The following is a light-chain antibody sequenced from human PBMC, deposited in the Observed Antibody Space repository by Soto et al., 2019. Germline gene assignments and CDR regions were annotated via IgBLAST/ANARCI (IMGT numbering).Light chain of an antibody. CDR1: QSVSSY. J-gene: IGKJ2*01. CDR2: DAS. CDR3: QQRSNWPT. V-gene: IGKV3-11*01. Sequence: EIVLTQSPATLSLSPGERDTLSCRASQSVSSYLAWYQQRPGQAPRLLIYDASNRATGIPARFSGSGSGTDFTLTINSLEPEDFAVYYCQQRSNWPTFGQGTKLEIK.